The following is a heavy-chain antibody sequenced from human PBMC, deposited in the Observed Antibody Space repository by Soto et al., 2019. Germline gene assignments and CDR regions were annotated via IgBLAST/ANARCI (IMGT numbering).Heavy chain of an antibody. J-gene: IGHJ4*02. Sequence: LRLSCAASGFTFSSYAMSWVRQAPGKGLEWVSAISGSGGSTYYADSVKGRFTISRDNSKNTLYLQMNSLRAEDTAVYYCAKLSDSSGYYSLRLLDYFDYWGRGTLVTVSS. V-gene: IGHV3-23*01. CDR2: ISGSGGST. D-gene: IGHD3-22*01. CDR3: AKLSDSSGYYSLRLLDYFDY. CDR1: GFTFSSYA.